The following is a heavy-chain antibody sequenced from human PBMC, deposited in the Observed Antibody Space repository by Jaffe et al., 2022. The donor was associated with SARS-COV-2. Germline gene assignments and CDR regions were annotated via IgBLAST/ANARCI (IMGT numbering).Heavy chain of an antibody. Sequence: QVQLVESGGGVVQPGRSLRLSCAASGFTFSSYAMHWVRQAPGKGLEWVAVISYDGSNKYYADSVKGRFTISRDNSKNTLYLQMNSLRAEDTAVYYCARGWELLGADAFDIWGQGTMVTVSS. CDR3: ARGWELLGADAFDI. CDR2: ISYDGSNK. CDR1: GFTFSSYA. V-gene: IGHV3-30-3*01. D-gene: IGHD1-26*01. J-gene: IGHJ3*02.